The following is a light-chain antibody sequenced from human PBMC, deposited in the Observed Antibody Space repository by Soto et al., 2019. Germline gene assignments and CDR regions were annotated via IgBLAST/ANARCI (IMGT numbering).Light chain of an antibody. J-gene: IGLJ1*01. CDR2: DVS. CDR3: SSYTTSNTRQIV. Sequence: QSVLTQPASVSGSPGQSITISCTGTSSDVGGYNYVSWYQHHPGKAPKLLIYDVSNRPSGISNRFSGSKSDNTASLTISGXXXXDEADYYCSSYTTSNTRQIVFGTGTKVTVL. V-gene: IGLV2-14*03. CDR1: SSDVGGYNY.